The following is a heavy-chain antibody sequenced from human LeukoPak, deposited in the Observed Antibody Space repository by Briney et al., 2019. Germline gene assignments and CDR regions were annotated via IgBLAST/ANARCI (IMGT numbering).Heavy chain of an antibody. CDR2: ITSDGSNV. CDR3: ARGGHSSFDY. D-gene: IGHD3-16*01. V-gene: IGHV3-74*01. Sequence: GGSLRLSCASSGFTFSNFWLHWVRQAPGKGLEWVSRITSDGSNVNYADSVQGRFTISRDNAKNTLYLQMNSLRAEDTAVYYCARGGHSSFDYWGQGALVTVSS. J-gene: IGHJ4*02. CDR1: GFTFSNFW.